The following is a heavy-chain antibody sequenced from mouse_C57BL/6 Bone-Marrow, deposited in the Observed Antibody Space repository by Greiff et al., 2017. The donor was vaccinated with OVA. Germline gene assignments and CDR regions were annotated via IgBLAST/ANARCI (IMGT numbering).Heavy chain of an antibody. D-gene: IGHD1-1*01. J-gene: IGHJ4*01. Sequence: EVKLQQSGPELVKPGASVKISCKASGYTFTDYYMNWVKQSHGKSLEWIGDINPNNGGTSYNQKFKGKATLTVDKSSSTAYMELRSLTSEDSSVYYCSRRGNYSGRSYLYAMDYWGQGTSVTVSS. CDR1: GYTFTDYY. CDR3: SRRGNYSGRSYLYAMDY. V-gene: IGHV1-26*01. CDR2: INPNNGGT.